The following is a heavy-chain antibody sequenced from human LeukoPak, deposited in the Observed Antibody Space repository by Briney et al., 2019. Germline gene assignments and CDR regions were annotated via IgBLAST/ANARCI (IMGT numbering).Heavy chain of an antibody. D-gene: IGHD6-19*01. CDR2: ISSSSSYI. V-gene: IGHV3-21*01. CDR3: ARDSSSGWYKAQVGYGMDV. J-gene: IGHJ6*02. Sequence: GGSLRLSCAASGFTFSSYSMNWVRQAPGKGLEWVSSISSSSSYIYYADSVKGRFTISRDNAKNSLYLQMNSLRAEDTAVYYCARDSSSGWYKAQVGYGMDVWGQGTTVTVSS. CDR1: GFTFSSYS.